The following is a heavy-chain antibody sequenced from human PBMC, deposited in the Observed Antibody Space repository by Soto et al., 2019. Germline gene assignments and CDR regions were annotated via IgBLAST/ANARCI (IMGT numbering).Heavy chain of an antibody. J-gene: IGHJ4*02. V-gene: IGHV3-7*04. CDR3: SGGVGDAF. D-gene: IGHD1-26*01. CDR1: ESTVSRDW. Sequence: EVHLVESGGGLVQTGGSLRLSCAIFESTVSRDWMNWVRQAPGKGLEWVAHINQDGSEKYYVDSVKGRFTISRDNAKKSLDLQMNSLGPADAAMYYCSGGVGDAFWGQGTLVTVSS. CDR2: INQDGSEK.